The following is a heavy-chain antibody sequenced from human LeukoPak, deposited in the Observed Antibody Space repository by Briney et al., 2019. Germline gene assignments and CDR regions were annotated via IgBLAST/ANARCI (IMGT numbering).Heavy chain of an antibody. CDR2: IKQDGSEK. CDR3: ARGTGYYYMDV. Sequence: GGSLRLSCAASGFTFSSYGMSWVRQAPGKGLEWVANIKQDGSEKYYVDSVKGRFTISRDNAKNSLYLQMNSLRAEDTAVYYCARGTGYYYMDVWGKGTTVTISS. J-gene: IGHJ6*03. CDR1: GFTFSSYG. V-gene: IGHV3-7*01. D-gene: IGHD3/OR15-3a*01.